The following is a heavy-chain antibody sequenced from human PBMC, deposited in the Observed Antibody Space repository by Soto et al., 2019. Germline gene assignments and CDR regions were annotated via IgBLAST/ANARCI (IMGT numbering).Heavy chain of an antibody. D-gene: IGHD6-19*01. CDR1: GFAFGTYA. CDR2: ISYDGGEK. CDR3: TRDLVAGDYVYYYGMDV. Sequence: QVQLVESGGGVVQPGRSLRLSCATSGFAFGTYAMHWVRQAPGKGLEWLAVISYDGGEKFYADSVKGRFTISRDNYKSTLYLQMNSLRPEDTAVFYCTRDLVAGDYVYYYGMDVWGQGTTVTVSS. V-gene: IGHV3-30-3*01. J-gene: IGHJ6*02.